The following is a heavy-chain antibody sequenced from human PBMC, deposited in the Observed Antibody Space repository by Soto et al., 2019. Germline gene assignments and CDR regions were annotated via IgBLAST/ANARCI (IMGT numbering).Heavy chain of an antibody. D-gene: IGHD6-19*01. CDR3: AISFHSSGPSRAFDI. V-gene: IGHV1-18*01. J-gene: IGHJ3*02. CDR1: GYTFTSYG. Sequence: ASVKVSCKASGYTFTSYGISWVRQAPGQGLEWMGWISAYNGNTNYAQKLQGRVTTTTDTSTSTAYMELRSLRSDDTAVYYCAISFHSSGPSRAFDIWGQGTMVTVSS. CDR2: ISAYNGNT.